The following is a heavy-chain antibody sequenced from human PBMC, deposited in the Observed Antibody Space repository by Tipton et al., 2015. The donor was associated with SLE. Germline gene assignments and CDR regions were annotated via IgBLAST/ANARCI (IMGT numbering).Heavy chain of an antibody. V-gene: IGHV4-38-2*02. D-gene: IGHD2-8*01. CDR2: INHSGST. Sequence: LRLSCTVSGYSISSGYYWSWIRQPPGKGLEWIGEINHSGSTNYNPSLKSRVTISVDTSKNQFSLKLSSVTAADTAVYYCASCMTLDAFDIWGQGTMVTVSS. CDR3: ASCMTLDAFDI. CDR1: GYSISSGYY. J-gene: IGHJ3*02.